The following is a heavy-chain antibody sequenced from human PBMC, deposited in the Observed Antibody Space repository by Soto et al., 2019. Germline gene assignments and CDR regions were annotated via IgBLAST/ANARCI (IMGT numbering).Heavy chain of an antibody. Sequence: SETLSLTCSVSGGSISISISYWAWIRQPPGKGLEWIGNIYYSGYTYYNPSLKSRVTISEDTAKNQFSLNLSSVTAADTAVHYCARQYYFGSGSYYNRTFDFWGQGTLVTVSS. J-gene: IGHJ4*02. V-gene: IGHV4-39*01. CDR3: ARQYYFGSGSYYNRTFDF. D-gene: IGHD3-10*01. CDR2: IYYSGYT. CDR1: GGSISISISY.